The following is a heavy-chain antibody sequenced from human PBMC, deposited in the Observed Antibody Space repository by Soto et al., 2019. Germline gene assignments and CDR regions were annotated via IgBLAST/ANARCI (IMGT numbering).Heavy chain of an antibody. V-gene: IGHV3-30-3*01. CDR1: GFTFSTYA. J-gene: IGHJ3*01. CDR3: GRITLKTSVDTFDF. D-gene: IGHD3-22*01. Sequence: VQLVESGGGLVQPGGSLRLSCVASGFTFSTYALHWVRQAPGKGLEWVATVTSDGSNKYHADSVEGRFTISRDDSKNTLYLQLNSLRAEDTAVYYCGRITLKTSVDTFDFWGQGTMVTVSS. CDR2: VTSDGSNK.